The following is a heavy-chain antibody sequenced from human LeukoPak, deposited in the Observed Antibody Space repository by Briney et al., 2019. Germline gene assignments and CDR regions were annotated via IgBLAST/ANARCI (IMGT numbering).Heavy chain of an antibody. D-gene: IGHD1-26*01. CDR2: ISGSGGST. J-gene: IGHJ6*02. CDR1: GFTFSSYA. CDR3: AKPGGIGRPYYYYYYGMDV. Sequence: QPGGSLRLSCAASGFTFSSYAMSWVRQAPGKGLEWVSAISGSGGSTYHADSVKGRFTISRDNSKNTLYLQMNSLRAEDTAVYYCAKPGGIGRPYYYYYYGMDVWGQGTTVTVSS. V-gene: IGHV3-23*01.